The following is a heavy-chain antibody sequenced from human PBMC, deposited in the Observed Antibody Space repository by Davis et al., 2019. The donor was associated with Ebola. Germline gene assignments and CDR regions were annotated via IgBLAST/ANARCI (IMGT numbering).Heavy chain of an antibody. D-gene: IGHD6-6*01. Sequence: ASVKVSCKASEYTYTTHYIHWVRQAPGQGLGWMGMINPGGGTTRYSQKFQDRVTMTGDTSTNTVYMALSSLRSEDTAVYFCARDGGGEAARLTYVYFMDVWGKGTTVTVSS. CDR2: INPGGGTT. CDR1: EYTYTTHY. CDR3: ARDGGGEAARLTYVYFMDV. V-gene: IGHV1-46*01. J-gene: IGHJ6*03.